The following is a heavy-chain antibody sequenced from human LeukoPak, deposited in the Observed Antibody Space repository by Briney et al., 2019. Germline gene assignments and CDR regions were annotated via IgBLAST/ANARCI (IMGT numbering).Heavy chain of an antibody. J-gene: IGHJ4*02. CDR2: ISSNGGST. D-gene: IGHD3-3*01. CDR1: GFTFSSYA. CDR3: SKDRGVFGVAHSLDY. V-gene: IGHV3-64*01. Sequence: GGSLRLSCAASGFTFSSYAMHWVRQAPGKGLEYVSAISSNGGSTYYANSVKDRFTISRDNSKNTLYLQMGSLRAEDMAVYYCSKDRGVFGVAHSLDYWGQGTLVTVSS.